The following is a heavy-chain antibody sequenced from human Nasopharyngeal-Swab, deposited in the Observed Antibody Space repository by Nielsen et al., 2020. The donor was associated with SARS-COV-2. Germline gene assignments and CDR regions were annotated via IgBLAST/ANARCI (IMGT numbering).Heavy chain of an antibody. D-gene: IGHD2-2*01. Sequence: WIRQPPGKGLEWIGEVSQGGGTDYNPSLKNRVTIPVATSKNQFSLKLSSVTAAETAVYYRARGGAGVVPSPVLGLGPYYSYYYMDVWGKGTTVTVSS. J-gene: IGHJ6*03. CDR3: ARGGAGVVPSPVLGLGPYYSYYYMDV. CDR2: VSQGGGT. V-gene: IGHV4-34*01.